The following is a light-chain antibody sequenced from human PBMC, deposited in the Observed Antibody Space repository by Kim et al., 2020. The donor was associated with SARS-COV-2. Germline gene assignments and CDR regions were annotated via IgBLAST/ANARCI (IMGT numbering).Light chain of an antibody. V-gene: IGKV1-33*01. CDR3: QQYDNLSLT. Sequence: DIQMTQSPSSLSASVGVRVTITCQASQDISNYLNWYQQKPGKAPKLLIYDASNLETGVPSRFSGSGSGTDFTFTISSLQPEDIATYYCQQYDNLSLTFGGGTKVDIK. CDR2: DAS. CDR1: QDISNY. J-gene: IGKJ4*01.